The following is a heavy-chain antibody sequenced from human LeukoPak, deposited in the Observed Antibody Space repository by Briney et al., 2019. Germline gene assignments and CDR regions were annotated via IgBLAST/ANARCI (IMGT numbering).Heavy chain of an antibody. CDR1: GFTFSSYA. V-gene: IGHV3-23*01. CDR2: ISGSGSTI. Sequence: GGSLRLSCAASGFTFSSYAMSWVRQAPGKGLEWVSAISGSGSTIYYADSVKGRFTTSRDNAKNSLYLQMNSLRAEDTAVYYCARGLYCGGDCYPPYFDYWGQGTLVTVSS. J-gene: IGHJ4*02. D-gene: IGHD2-21*02. CDR3: ARGLYCGGDCYPPYFDY.